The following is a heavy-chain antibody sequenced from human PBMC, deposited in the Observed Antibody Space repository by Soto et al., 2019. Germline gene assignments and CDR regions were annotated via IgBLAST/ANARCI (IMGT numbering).Heavy chain of an antibody. J-gene: IGHJ3*02. Sequence: PSETLSLTCTVSGGSISSGGYYWSWIRQYPGKGLEWIGYIYYSGSTYYNPSLKSRVTISVDTSNNQFSLKLSFVTAADTAVYYCARHVHLFAFDIWGQGTMVTVSS. V-gene: IGHV4-31*03. CDR2: IYYSGST. D-gene: IGHD3-3*02. CDR1: GGSISSGGYY. CDR3: ARHVHLFAFDI.